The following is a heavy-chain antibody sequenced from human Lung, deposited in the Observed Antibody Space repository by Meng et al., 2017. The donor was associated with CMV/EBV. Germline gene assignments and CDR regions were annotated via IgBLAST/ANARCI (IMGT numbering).Heavy chain of an antibody. CDR3: ARIRRAAYYDFWSGYYGFSWFDP. Sequence: SGPTLVKPTETLTLTCTVSGFSLSTARMGVSWIRQPPGKALEWLAHIFSNDEKSYSKTLKSRLTISKDTSKSQVVLTMTNIDPVDTATYYCARIRRAAYYDFWSGYYGFSWFDPWGQGTXVTVSS. J-gene: IGHJ5*02. CDR2: IFSNDEK. V-gene: IGHV2-26*01. D-gene: IGHD3-3*01. CDR1: GFSLSTARMG.